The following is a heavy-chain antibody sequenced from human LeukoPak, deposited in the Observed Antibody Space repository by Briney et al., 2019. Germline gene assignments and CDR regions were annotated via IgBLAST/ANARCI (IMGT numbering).Heavy chain of an antibody. Sequence: ASVKVSCKASVYTFTIYYMHWVRQAPGQGLAWMGIINPSGGSTSYAQNFQGRVTMTRDTSTSTVYMELSSLRSEHTAVYYCASGCSGGSCSSYFDSWGQGTLVTVSS. CDR1: VYTFTIYY. V-gene: IGHV1-46*01. CDR2: INPSGGST. J-gene: IGHJ4*02. D-gene: IGHD2-15*01. CDR3: ASGCSGGSCSSYFDS.